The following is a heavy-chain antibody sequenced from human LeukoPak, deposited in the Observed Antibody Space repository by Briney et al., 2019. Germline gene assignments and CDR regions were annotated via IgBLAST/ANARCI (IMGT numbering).Heavy chain of an antibody. D-gene: IGHD6-19*01. J-gene: IGHJ4*02. V-gene: IGHV4-34*01. CDR1: GGSFSGYY. CDR3: ARGSGWYNSYYFDY. CDR2: INHSGST. Sequence: PSETLSLTCAVYGGSFSGYYWSWIRQPPGKGLEWIGEINHSGSTNYNPSLKSRVTISVDTSKNQFSLKLSSVTAADTAVYYCARGSGWYNSYYFDYWGQGTLVTVSS.